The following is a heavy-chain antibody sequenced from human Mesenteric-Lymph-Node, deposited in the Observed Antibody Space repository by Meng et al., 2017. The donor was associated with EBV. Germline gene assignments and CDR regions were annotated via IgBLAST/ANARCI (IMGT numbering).Heavy chain of an antibody. D-gene: IGHD1-1*01. V-gene: IGHV4-61*01. Sequence: GQPQDSGHGVVKPSATLSLTFTCAGCSVTSGSYYWNWIRQPPGNRLEWIGYIHYSGSTNYNPSLKSQITISVDTSKNQLSLRVSHVTAADTAVYYCARGRRGVQYFDFWGQGALVTVSS. CDR1: GCSVTSGSYY. J-gene: IGHJ4*02. CDR2: IHYSGST. CDR3: ARGRRGVQYFDF.